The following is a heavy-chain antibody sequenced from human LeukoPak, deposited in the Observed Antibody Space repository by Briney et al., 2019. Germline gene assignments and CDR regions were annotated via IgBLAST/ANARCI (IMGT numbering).Heavy chain of an antibody. CDR1: VFTFSDYC. J-gene: IGHJ4*02. CDR2: IWYDGSNK. CDR3: ARGVDYYENSGTIDY. V-gene: IGHV3-33*01. Sequence: PGKSPRLSCTASVFTFSDYCMHWVRQPPCKGLEWVAIIWYDGSNKTYEDSVKGRFTISRDNSKNTLYLQMNSLRAEDTAVYYCARGVDYYENSGTIDYWGQGTLVTVSS. D-gene: IGHD3-22*01.